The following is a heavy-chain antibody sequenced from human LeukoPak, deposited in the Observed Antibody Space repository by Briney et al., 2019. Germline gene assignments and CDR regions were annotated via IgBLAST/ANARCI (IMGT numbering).Heavy chain of an antibody. Sequence: GGSLSLSRAASGFTVSSNYMSWVREAPGNGLEWVSVIYSGGSTYYADSVKGRFTISGDNSKNTLYLQMNSLRAEDTAVYYCARGGYSGYDCDYWGQGTLVTVSS. CDR2: IYSGGST. CDR3: ARGGYSGYDCDY. J-gene: IGHJ4*02. CDR1: GFTVSSNY. D-gene: IGHD5-12*01. V-gene: IGHV3-53*01.